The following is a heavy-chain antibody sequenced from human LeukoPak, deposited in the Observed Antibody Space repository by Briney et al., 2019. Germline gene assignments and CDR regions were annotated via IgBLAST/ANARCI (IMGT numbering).Heavy chain of an antibody. V-gene: IGHV1-8*01. CDR1: GYTFTSYD. Sequence: ASVKVSCKASGYTFTSYDDNWVRQATGQGLEWMGWMNPNSGNTGYAQKFQGRVTMTRNTSISTAYMELSSLRSEDTAVYYCARGLATRRYTLVWTIQIWFDPWGQGTLVTVSS. CDR2: MNPNSGNT. J-gene: IGHJ5*02. D-gene: IGHD3/OR15-3a*01. CDR3: ARGLATRRYTLVWTIQIWFDP.